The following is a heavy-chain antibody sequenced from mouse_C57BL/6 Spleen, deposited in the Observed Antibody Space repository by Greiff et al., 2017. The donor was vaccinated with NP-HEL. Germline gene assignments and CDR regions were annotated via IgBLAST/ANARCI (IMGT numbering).Heavy chain of an antibody. D-gene: IGHD3-3*01. J-gene: IGHJ2*01. CDR1: GYTFTDYE. CDR3: TGTVYYFDY. Sequence: QVQLQQSGAELVRPGASVTLSCKASGYTFTDYEMHWVKQTPVHGLEWIGAIDPETGGTAYNQKFKGKAILTADKSSSTAYMELRSLTSEDSAVYYCTGTVYYFDYWGQGTTLTVSS. CDR2: IDPETGGT. V-gene: IGHV1-15*01.